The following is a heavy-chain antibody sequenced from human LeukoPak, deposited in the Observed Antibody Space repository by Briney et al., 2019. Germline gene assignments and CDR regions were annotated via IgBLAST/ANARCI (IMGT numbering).Heavy chain of an antibody. CDR1: GGSISSYY. CDR3: ARAANFDWYNAFDI. V-gene: IGHV4-59*01. Sequence: SETLSLTCTVSGGSISSYYWSWIRQPPGKGLEWIGYIYYSGSTNYNPSLKSRVTISVDTSKNQFSLRLSSVTAADTAVYYCARAANFDWYNAFDIWGQGTMVTVSS. D-gene: IGHD3-9*01. J-gene: IGHJ3*02. CDR2: IYYSGST.